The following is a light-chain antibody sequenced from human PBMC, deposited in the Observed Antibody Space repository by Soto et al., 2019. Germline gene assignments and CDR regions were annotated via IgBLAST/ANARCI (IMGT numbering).Light chain of an antibody. CDR2: GAS. CDR3: QQYNFWPS. Sequence: DIVLTQSPGTLSLSPGERATLSCRASQSVSSNYLAWYQQKPGQAPRLLIYGASTRATGVPDRFSGSGSGTDFTLTISRLEPEDFAVYQCQQYNFWPSFGQGTKVDIK. J-gene: IGKJ1*01. V-gene: IGKV3-20*01. CDR1: QSVSSNY.